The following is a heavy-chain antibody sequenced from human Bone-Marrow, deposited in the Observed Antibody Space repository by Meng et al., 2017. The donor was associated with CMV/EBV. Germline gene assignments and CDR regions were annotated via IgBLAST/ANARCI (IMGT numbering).Heavy chain of an antibody. CDR1: GYTFTGYY. CDR2: INPNSGDT. CDR3: ARPRGYSGYDPFDY. Sequence: ASVKVSCKASGYTFTGYYMHWVRQAPGQGLEWMGWINPNSGDTNYVRKFQGRVTMTRDTSISTGYMELRRLRSDDTAVYYCARPRGYSGYDPFDYWGQGTLVTVSS. V-gene: IGHV1-2*02. D-gene: IGHD5-12*01. J-gene: IGHJ4*02.